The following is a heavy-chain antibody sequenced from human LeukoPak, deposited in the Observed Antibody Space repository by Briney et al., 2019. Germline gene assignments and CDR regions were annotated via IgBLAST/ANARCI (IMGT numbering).Heavy chain of an antibody. CDR2: TSGSGGST. CDR3: AKDKDYYDSSGNFGNPTVFDY. J-gene: IGHJ4*02. Sequence: GGSLRLSCAASGFTFNSYAMDWVRQAPGKGLEWVSATSGSGGSTYYADSVKGRFTISRDNSKNTLYLQVNSLRAEDTAVYYCAKDKDYYDSSGNFGNPTVFDYWGQGTLVTVSS. V-gene: IGHV3-23*01. D-gene: IGHD3-22*01. CDR1: GFTFNSYA.